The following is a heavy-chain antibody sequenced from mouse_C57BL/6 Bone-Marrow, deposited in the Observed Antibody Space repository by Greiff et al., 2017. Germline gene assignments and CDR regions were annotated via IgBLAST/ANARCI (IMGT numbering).Heavy chain of an antibody. CDR2: IYPGDGDT. V-gene: IGHV1-80*01. CDR1: GYAFSSYW. J-gene: IGHJ2*01. CDR3: ARRDLNYFDY. Sequence: QVQLKESGAELVKPGASVKISCKASGYAFSSYWMNWVKQRPGKGLEWIGQIYPGDGDTNYNGKFKGKAPLTADKSSSTAYMQLSSLTSEDSAVYFCARRDLNYFDYWGQGTTLTVSS. D-gene: IGHD3-3*01.